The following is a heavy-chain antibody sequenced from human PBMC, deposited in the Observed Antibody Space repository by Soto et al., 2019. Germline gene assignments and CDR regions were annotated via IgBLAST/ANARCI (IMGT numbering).Heavy chain of an antibody. CDR2: ISAYNGNT. D-gene: IGHD2-2*01. V-gene: IGHV1-18*01. CDR1: GYTFTSYG. CDR3: ARELHLSGVVPAASMDV. Sequence: ASVKVSCKASGYTFTSYGISWVRQAPGQGLEWMGWISAYNGNTNYAQKLQGRVTMTTDTSTSTAYMELRSLRSDDTAVYYCARELHLSGVVPAASMDVWGQGTTVTVSS. J-gene: IGHJ6*02.